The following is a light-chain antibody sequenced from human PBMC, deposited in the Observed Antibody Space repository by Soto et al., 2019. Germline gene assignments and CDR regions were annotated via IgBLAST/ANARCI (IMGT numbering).Light chain of an antibody. CDR1: QSVSSN. CDR2: GAS. V-gene: IGKV3-15*01. Sequence: EIVLTQSPGTLSLSPGERATLSCRASQSVSSNLAWYQQKPGQAPRLLIYGASTRATDTPVTFRGSGSGTEFTLTISSLQSEDLGVYYCQQYNNWPPSIIFGQGTRLEIK. J-gene: IGKJ5*01. CDR3: QQYNNWPPSII.